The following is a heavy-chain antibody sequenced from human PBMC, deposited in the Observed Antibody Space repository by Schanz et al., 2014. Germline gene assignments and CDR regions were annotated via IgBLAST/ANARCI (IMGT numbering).Heavy chain of an antibody. CDR1: GYTFTAYG. J-gene: IGHJ6*02. CDR3: ARDPSFSMVRGVIIDSYYYGMDV. D-gene: IGHD3-10*01. V-gene: IGHV1-18*01. Sequence: QVQLVQSGAEVKKPGASVKVSCKASGYTFTAYGINWVRQAPGQGLEWIGWISAQTGDTRYAQKMQGRVTMTRDVSSTTAFLELRSLRYDDTAVFYCARDPSFSMVRGVIIDSYYYGMDVWGQGTTVTVSS. CDR2: ISAQTGDT.